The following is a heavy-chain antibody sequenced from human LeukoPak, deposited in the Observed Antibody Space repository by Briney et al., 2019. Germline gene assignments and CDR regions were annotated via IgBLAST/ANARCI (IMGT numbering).Heavy chain of an antibody. CDR2: ISSSSGSI. Sequence: GGSLRLSGAASGFLFISYSMNWVRQAPGQGLEWVSSISSSSGSIYYADSVKGRFTISRDNAKNSLYLQVSSLRAEDTAVYYCARERHREFDYWGQGTLATVSS. CDR3: ARERHREFDY. V-gene: IGHV3-21*01. D-gene: IGHD1-26*01. CDR1: GFLFISYS. J-gene: IGHJ4*02.